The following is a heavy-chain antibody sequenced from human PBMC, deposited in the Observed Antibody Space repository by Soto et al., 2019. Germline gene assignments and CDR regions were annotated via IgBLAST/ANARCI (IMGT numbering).Heavy chain of an antibody. V-gene: IGHV1-46*01. J-gene: IGHJ3*01. D-gene: IGHD1-26*01. CDR3: ARDVRKGRQWEGASDV. CDR2: MNPSGVDT. CDR1: GSTFGNYY. Sequence: QVQLVQSGAEVKKPGASVNVSCKASGSTFGNYYLHWVRQAPGQGLQWMGIMNPSGVDTSFAPNFQGRVTMTRDTSTSTGYMELSSLTSEDTAMYYCARDVRKGRQWEGASDVWGQGTMVTVSS.